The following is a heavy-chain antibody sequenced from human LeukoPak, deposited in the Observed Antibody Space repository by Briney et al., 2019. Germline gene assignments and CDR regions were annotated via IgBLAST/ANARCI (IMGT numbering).Heavy chain of an antibody. J-gene: IGHJ6*02. V-gene: IGHV5-51*01. CDR3: ARLGYCSSASCYYGMDV. Sequence: YSPSFQGQVTISADKSISTVYLQWSSLKASDTAMYYCARLGYCSSASCYYGMDVWGQGTTITVSS. D-gene: IGHD2-2*01.